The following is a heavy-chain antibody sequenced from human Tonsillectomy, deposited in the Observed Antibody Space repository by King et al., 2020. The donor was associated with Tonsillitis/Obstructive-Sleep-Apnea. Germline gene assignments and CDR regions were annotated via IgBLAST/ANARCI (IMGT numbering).Heavy chain of an antibody. CDR1: GFTFSYYA. D-gene: IGHD5-24*01. V-gene: IGHV3-33*01. CDR3: ARKTGYNLCVFDI. Sequence: QLVQSGGGVVQPGRSLRLSCAASGFTFSYYAMHWVRQAPGKGLEWVAFIWYDGTNKYYADYVKGRFTISRDNSKNTLYLQMNSLRADDTAVYYCARKTGYNLCVFDIWGKGTMVTVSS. J-gene: IGHJ3*02. CDR2: IWYDGTNK.